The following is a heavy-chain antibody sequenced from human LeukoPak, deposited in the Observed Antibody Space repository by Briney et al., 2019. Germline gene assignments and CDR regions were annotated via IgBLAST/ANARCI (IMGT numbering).Heavy chain of an antibody. CDR3: AKDRDDYGDPDGFDI. Sequence: GGSLRLSCAASGFTFSNYAMNWVRQAPGKGLEWVSAIGGSRGNTYYADSVRGRFTISRDNSKNTLYLQMNSLGAEDTAVYYCAKDRDDYGDPDGFDIWGQGTMVTVSS. CDR2: IGGSRGNT. D-gene: IGHD4-17*01. CDR1: GFTFSNYA. J-gene: IGHJ3*02. V-gene: IGHV3-23*01.